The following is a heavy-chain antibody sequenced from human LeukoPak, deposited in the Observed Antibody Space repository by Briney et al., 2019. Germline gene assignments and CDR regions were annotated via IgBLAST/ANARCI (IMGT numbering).Heavy chain of an antibody. J-gene: IGHJ4*02. CDR1: GYTFTGYY. V-gene: IGHV1-2*02. CDR3: ARLGYYYDSSGYSGLDY. CDR2: INPNSGGT. Sequence: ASVKVSCKASGYTFTGYYMHWVRQAPGQGLEWMGWINPNSGGTSYAQKFQGRVTMTRDTSISTAYMELSRLRSDDTAVYYCARLGYYYDSSGYSGLDYWGQGTLVTVSS. D-gene: IGHD3-22*01.